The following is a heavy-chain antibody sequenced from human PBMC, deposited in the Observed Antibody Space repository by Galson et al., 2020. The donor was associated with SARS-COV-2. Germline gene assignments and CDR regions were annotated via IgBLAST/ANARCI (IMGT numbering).Heavy chain of an antibody. Sequence: ASVKVSFKVSAYTLTELSMHWVRQAPGQRLAGMGGFDPEDGETIYAQTYQGRVTMTEDTSTDTAYMELSSLRSEDTAVYYCATGPGIAAAGISWFDPWGQGTRVTVSS. CDR2: FDPEDGET. CDR3: ATGPGIAAAGISWFDP. V-gene: IGHV1-24*01. CDR1: AYTLTELS. J-gene: IGHJ5*02. D-gene: IGHD6-13*01.